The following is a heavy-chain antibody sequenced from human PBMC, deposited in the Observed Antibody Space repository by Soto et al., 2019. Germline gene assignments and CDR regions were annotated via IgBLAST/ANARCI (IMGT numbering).Heavy chain of an antibody. CDR3: ARDQYDSGGVCFTFGMDV. CDR1: GFTFSSDG. D-gene: IGHD2-8*02. V-gene: IGHV3-33*01. J-gene: IGHJ6*01. Sequence: QVQLVESGGGVVQPGRSLRLSCAASGFTFSSDGMHWVRQAPGKGLEWVAVIWYDGSNKYYADSVKGRFTISRDNSKNTLYLQMNSLRAENTAVYYCARDQYDSGGVCFTFGMDVWGQGTTVTVSS. CDR2: IWYDGSNK.